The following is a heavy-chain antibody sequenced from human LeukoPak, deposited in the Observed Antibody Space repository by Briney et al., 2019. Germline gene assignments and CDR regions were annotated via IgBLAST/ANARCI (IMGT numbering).Heavy chain of an antibody. D-gene: IGHD1-1*01. CDR2: IYYSGST. V-gene: IGHV4-59*01. Sequence: SETLSLTCTVSGGSISSYYWSWIRQPPGKGLEWIGYIYYSGSTNYNPSLKSRVTISVDTSKNQFSLKLSSVTAADTAVYYCATQDLRTGGFDYGGQGTLVTVSS. CDR1: GGSISSYY. CDR3: ATQDLRTGGFDY. J-gene: IGHJ4*02.